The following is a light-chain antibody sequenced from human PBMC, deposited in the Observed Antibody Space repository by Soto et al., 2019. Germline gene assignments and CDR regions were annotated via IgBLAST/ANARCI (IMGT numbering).Light chain of an antibody. CDR1: QSVSSN. J-gene: IGKJ1*01. Sequence: EIVLTQSPGTLSLSPGERATLSCRASQSVSSNLAWYQQKPGQAPRLLIYGASTRATGIPARFSGSGSGTEFTLTISSLQSEDFGVYYCQQYNHWWTFGQGTKVDIK. CDR3: QQYNHWWT. V-gene: IGKV3-15*01. CDR2: GAS.